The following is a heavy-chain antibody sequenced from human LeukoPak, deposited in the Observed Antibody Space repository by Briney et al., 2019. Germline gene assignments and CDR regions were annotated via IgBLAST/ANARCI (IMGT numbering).Heavy chain of an antibody. CDR2: IYYSGST. V-gene: IGHV4-39*01. D-gene: IGHD3-3*01. CDR3: ARQEYDFWSESNAFDI. CDR1: GGSITTNTSY. Sequence: SETLSLTCTVSGGSITTNTSYWGWIRQPPGKGLEWIGSIYYSGSTYYNPSLKSRVTISVDTSKNQFSLKLSSVTAADTAVYYCARQEYDFWSESNAFDIWGQGTMVTVSS. J-gene: IGHJ3*02.